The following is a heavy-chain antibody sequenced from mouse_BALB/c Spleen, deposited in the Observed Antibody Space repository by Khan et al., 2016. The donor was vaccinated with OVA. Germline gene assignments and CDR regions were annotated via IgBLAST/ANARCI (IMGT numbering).Heavy chain of an antibody. CDR2: ISYSGNT. CDR3: ACELRGFAY. Sequence: VQLKQSGPSLVKPSQTLSLTCSVTGDSITRGYWNWIRKFPGNKLDYMGYISYSGNTYCNPSLKSRISITRDTSKNQYYLQLNSVTTEDTATYDCACELRGFAYWGQGTLGTVSA. J-gene: IGHJ3*01. CDR1: GDSITRGY. D-gene: IGHD1-1*01. V-gene: IGHV3-8*02.